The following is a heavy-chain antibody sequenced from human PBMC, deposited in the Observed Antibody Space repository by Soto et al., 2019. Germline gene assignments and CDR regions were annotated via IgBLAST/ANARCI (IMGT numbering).Heavy chain of an antibody. CDR3: AGERGYCSSTSCRYFDY. D-gene: IGHD2-2*01. J-gene: IGHJ4*02. Sequence: QVQLVQSGAEVKKPGSSVKVSCKASGGTFSSYAISWVRQAPGQGLEWMGGIIPIFGTANYAQKFQGRVTITADESTSTAYMELRSLRSEDTAVYYCAGERGYCSSTSCRYFDYWGQGTLVTVSS. CDR2: IIPIFGTA. V-gene: IGHV1-69*01. CDR1: GGTFSSYA.